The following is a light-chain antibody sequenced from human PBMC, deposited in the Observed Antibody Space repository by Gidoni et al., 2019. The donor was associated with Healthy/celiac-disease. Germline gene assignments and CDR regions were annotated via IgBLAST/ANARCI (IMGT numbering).Light chain of an antibody. CDR3: QQYDNLPVGRT. J-gene: IGKJ4*01. Sequence: DIQMTQSPSPLSASVGDRVTITCQASQDISNYLNWYQQKPGKAPKLLIYDASNLETGVPSRFSGSGSGTDFTFTISSLQPEDIATYYCQQYDNLPVGRTFGGGTKVEIK. CDR1: QDISNY. CDR2: DAS. V-gene: IGKV1-33*01.